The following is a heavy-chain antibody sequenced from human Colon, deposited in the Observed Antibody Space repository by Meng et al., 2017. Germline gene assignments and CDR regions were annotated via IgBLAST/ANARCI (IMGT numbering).Heavy chain of an antibody. CDR2: IYYSGST. D-gene: IGHD4-17*01. CDR1: GGSISSGDYY. J-gene: IGHJ5*02. V-gene: IGHV4-30-4*01. Sequence: QWQRRDSGQGLAQHYPTLSITCTVSGGSISSGDYYWSWIRQPPGKGLEWIGYIYYSGSTYSNASLKSRVTISIDRSKNQFSLKLSSVTAADTAVYYCARDRKHYGERGWFDPWGQGTLVTVSS. CDR3: ARDRKHYGERGWFDP.